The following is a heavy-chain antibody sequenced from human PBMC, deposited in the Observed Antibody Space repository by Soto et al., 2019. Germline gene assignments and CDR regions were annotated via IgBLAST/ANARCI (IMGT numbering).Heavy chain of an antibody. CDR2: ISYDGSNK. CDR3: ARVLFEQQLVVVVDV. CDR1: GFTFSSYA. J-gene: IGHJ6*02. Sequence: PGGSLRLSCAASGFTFSSYAMHWVRQAPGKGLEWVAVISYDGSNKYYADSVKGRFTISRDNSKNTLYLQMNSLRAEDTAVYYCARVLFEQQLVVVVDVWGQGTTVTVSS. V-gene: IGHV3-30-3*01. D-gene: IGHD6-13*01.